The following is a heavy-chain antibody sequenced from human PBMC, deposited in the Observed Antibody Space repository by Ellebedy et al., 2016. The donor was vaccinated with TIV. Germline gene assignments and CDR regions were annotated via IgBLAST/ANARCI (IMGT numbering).Heavy chain of an antibody. D-gene: IGHD1-1*01. J-gene: IGHJ4*02. CDR3: TTGVYGTSSATWRDH. CDR1: GFSSGFSF. V-gene: IGHV3-15*01. CDR2: IKSTSDGGTA. Sequence: PGGSLRLSCAASGFSSGFSFSRYAMGWVRQAPGKGLEWVGRIKSTSDGGTADYAAPVKGRFTISRDDSKNTLYLQMNSLKTEDTAVYYCTTGVYGTSSATWRDHWGQGTLVTVSS.